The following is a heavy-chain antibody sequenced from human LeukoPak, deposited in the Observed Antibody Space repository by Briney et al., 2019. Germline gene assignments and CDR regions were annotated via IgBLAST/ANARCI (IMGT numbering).Heavy chain of an antibody. CDR3: ARIRDGYNDAYDI. D-gene: IGHD5-24*01. V-gene: IGHV1-46*01. CDR2: INPTAGNT. Sequence: VASVKVSCKASGYTFSNYYLHWVRQAPGQGLEWMGLINPTAGNTYYAQRFQGRVTMTRNTSTSTVYMELSSLRSEDTAVYYCARIRDGYNDAYDIWGQGTMVTVPS. CDR1: GYTFSNYY. J-gene: IGHJ3*02.